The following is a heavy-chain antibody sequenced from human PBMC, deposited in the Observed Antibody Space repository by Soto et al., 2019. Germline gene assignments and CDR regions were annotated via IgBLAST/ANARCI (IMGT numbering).Heavy chain of an antibody. D-gene: IGHD1-26*01. V-gene: IGHV3-30*18. CDR3: AKPPFNVGWYYIDY. CDR1: GFTFSSYG. CDR2: ISYDGSNK. J-gene: IGHJ4*02. Sequence: QVQLVESGGGVVQPGRSLRLSCAASGFTFSSYGMHWVRQAPGKGLEWGAVISYDGSNKYYADSVKGRFTISRDNSKNTLYLQMNSLRAEDTAVYYCAKPPFNVGWYYIDYWGQGTLVTVSS.